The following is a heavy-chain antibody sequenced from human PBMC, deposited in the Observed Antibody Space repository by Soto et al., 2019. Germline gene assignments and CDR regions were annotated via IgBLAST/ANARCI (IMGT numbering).Heavy chain of an antibody. CDR2: MYHSGNT. D-gene: IGHD2-21*01. Sequence: SETLSLTCSFSCGSITSGGYSFCGIRHPPGQCLEWIGYMYHSGNTYYNPSLKGRVTISLDHSRNQFSLRLNSVTAADTAVYFCASSKYDVVAGSVWFDPWGQGTLVTVSS. CDR3: ASSKYDVVAGSVWFDP. V-gene: IGHV4-30-2*01. J-gene: IGHJ5*02. CDR1: CGSITSGGYS.